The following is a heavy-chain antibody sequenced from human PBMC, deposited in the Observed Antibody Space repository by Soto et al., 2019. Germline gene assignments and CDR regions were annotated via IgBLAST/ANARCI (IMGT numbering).Heavy chain of an antibody. V-gene: IGHV4-34*01. CDR2: INHSGST. CDR1: GGSFSGYY. CDR3: ARVSWGTIKYFDY. D-gene: IGHD1-1*01. Sequence: SETLSLTCAVYGGSFSGYYWSWIRQPPGKGLEWIGEINHSGSTNYNPSLKSRVTISVDTSKNQFSLKLSSVTAADTAVYYCARVSWGTIKYFDYWGQGTRVTVAS. J-gene: IGHJ4*02.